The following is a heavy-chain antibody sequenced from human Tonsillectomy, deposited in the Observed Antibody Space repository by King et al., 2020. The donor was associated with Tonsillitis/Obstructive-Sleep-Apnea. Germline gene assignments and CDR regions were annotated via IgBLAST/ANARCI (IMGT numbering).Heavy chain of an antibody. CDR2: IIPIFGPP. D-gene: IGHD2-2*01. CDR3: ARGYCSSTSCFNFDY. V-gene: IGHV1-69*12. J-gene: IGHJ4*02. CDR1: GGTFSSDA. Sequence: QLVQSGSEVKKPGTSVKVSCKASGGTFSSDAISWGRQAPVQGLEWIVGIIPIFGPPNYAKKFQGRVTITADGSTSTAYMELSSLRSEDTAVYYCARGYCSSTSCFNFDYWGQGTLVTVSS.